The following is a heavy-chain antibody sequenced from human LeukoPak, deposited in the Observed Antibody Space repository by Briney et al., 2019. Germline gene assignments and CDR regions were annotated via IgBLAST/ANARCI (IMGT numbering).Heavy chain of an antibody. Sequence: GGSLRLSCAASGFTFSIYWMSWVRQAPGKGLEWVANIKQDGSEKYYVDSVKGRFTISRDNANNSLYLQMNSLRAEDTAVYYCARGGGYLDFWGQGTLVTVSS. J-gene: IGHJ4*02. CDR2: IKQDGSEK. D-gene: IGHD2-15*01. CDR1: GFTFSIYW. CDR3: ARGGGYLDF. V-gene: IGHV3-7*05.